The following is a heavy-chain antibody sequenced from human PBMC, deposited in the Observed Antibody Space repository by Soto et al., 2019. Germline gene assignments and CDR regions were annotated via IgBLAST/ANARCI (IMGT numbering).Heavy chain of an antibody. CDR1: GYTFTGYG. D-gene: IGHD5-12*01. J-gene: IGHJ4*02. V-gene: IGHV1-18*01. Sequence: ASVKVSCKASGYTFTGYGISWVRQAPGQGLEWMGWISAYNGNTNYAQKLQGRVTMTTDTSTSTAYMELRSLRSDDTAVYYCARDRPRGYSGYGFDYWGQGTLVTVSS. CDR2: ISAYNGNT. CDR3: ARDRPRGYSGYGFDY.